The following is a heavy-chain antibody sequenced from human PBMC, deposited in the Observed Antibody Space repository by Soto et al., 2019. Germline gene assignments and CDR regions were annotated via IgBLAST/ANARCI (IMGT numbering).Heavy chain of an antibody. CDR2: INHSGST. Sequence: SETLSLTCAVYGGSFSGYYWSWIRQPPGKGLEWIGEINHSGSTNYNPSLKSRVTISVDTSKNQFSLKLSSVTAADTAVYYCARDASTTVTTRWWFDPWGQGTLVT. V-gene: IGHV4-34*01. CDR3: ARDASTTVTTRWWFDP. CDR1: GGSFSGYY. D-gene: IGHD4-4*01. J-gene: IGHJ5*02.